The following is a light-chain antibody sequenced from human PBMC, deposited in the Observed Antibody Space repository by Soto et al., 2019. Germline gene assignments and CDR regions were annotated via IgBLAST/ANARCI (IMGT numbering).Light chain of an antibody. CDR1: QSVSSN. Sequence: EIVMTQSPATLSVSPGERATLSCRASQSVSSNLVWYQQKPGQAPRLLIHGASTRATGIPARFSGSGSGTEFTLTISSLQSEDFAVYCCQQYNNWPRTFGQGTKV. CDR3: QQYNNWPRT. J-gene: IGKJ1*01. CDR2: GAS. V-gene: IGKV3-15*01.